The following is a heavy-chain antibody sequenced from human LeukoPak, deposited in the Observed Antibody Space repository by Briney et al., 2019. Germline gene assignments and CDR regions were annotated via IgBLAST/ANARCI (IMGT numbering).Heavy chain of an antibody. J-gene: IGHJ4*02. CDR3: ARESSSYHDY. CDR1: GFTFSSYW. Sequence: QPGGSLRLSCAASGFTFSSYWMHWVRQAPGKGLVWVARIYTDGRSTSYAGSVKGRFTISRDNAKNMLYLQMNSLRADDTAVYYCARESSSYHDYWGQGTLVTVSS. V-gene: IGHV3-74*01. CDR2: IYTDGRST. D-gene: IGHD6-13*01.